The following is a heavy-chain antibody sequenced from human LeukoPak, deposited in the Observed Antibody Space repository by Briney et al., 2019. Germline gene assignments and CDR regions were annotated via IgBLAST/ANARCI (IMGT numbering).Heavy chain of an antibody. J-gene: IGHJ4*02. CDR1: GFTFSSYA. Sequence: GGSLRLSCAASGFTFSSYAMSWVRQAPGKGLEWVAAISGSGGSTYYADSVKGRFTISRDNSKNTLYLQMNSLRAEDTAVYYCAKDDLVTQGLFDYWAREPWSPSPQ. V-gene: IGHV3-23*01. D-gene: IGHD5-18*01. CDR2: ISGSGGST. CDR3: AKDDLVTQGLFDY.